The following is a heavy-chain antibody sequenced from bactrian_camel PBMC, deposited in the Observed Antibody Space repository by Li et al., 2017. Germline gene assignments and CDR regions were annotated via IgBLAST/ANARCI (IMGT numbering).Heavy chain of an antibody. Sequence: EVQLVESGGGLVQPGGSLTLSCAPSGFTFSNHAMSWVRQAPGKGLEWISVIHSGGGSTYYADSVKGRFTISVNNAKNTVTLQMNSLKPEDTANYYCATEGPPCGTRQWEPGTQVTVS. D-gene: IGHD2*01. CDR2: IHSGGGST. CDR1: GFTFSNHA. V-gene: IGHV3S40*01. J-gene: IGHJ4*01.